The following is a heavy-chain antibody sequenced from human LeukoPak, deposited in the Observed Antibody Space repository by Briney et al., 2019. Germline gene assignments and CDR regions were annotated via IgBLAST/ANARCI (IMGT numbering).Heavy chain of an antibody. J-gene: IGHJ4*02. CDR2: IYYSGST. CDR3: AREFRRYSGYDPGDY. CDR1: GGSISSGDYY. D-gene: IGHD5-12*01. V-gene: IGHV4-30-4*08. Sequence: PSETLSLTCTVSGGSISSGDYYWSWIRQPPGKGLEWIRYIYYSGSTYYNPSLKSRVTISVDTSKNQFSLKLSSVTAADTAVYYCAREFRRYSGYDPGDYWGQGTLVTVPS.